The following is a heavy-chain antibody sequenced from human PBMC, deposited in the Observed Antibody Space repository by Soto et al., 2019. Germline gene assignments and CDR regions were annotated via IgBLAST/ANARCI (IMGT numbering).Heavy chain of an antibody. D-gene: IGHD6-13*01. V-gene: IGHV3-23*01. J-gene: IGHJ6*02. CDR3: SKDAKQAGSLYYGMDV. CDR1: GFTFSSYA. CDR2: ISGSGGST. Sequence: GGSLRLSCAASGFTFSSYAMSWVRQAPGKGLEWVSAISGSGGSTYYADSVKGRFTISRDNSKNTLYLQMNSLRAEDTAVYYCSKDAKQAGSLYYGMDVWGQGTTVTVSS.